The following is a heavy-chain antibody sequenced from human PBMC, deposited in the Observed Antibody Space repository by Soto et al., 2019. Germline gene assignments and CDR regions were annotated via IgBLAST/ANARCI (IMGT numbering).Heavy chain of an antibody. CDR1: GYSFKNYA. CDR2: TNEGSGNT. CDR3: ARDDRSVSGVVTLDH. V-gene: IGHV1-3*01. J-gene: IGHJ4*02. D-gene: IGHD3-3*01. Sequence: ASVEVSCKATGYSFKNYAVHWLRQAPGQRLEWLGFTNEGSGNTRFSQKFQDRISITRDTSASTVYLDLSSLTSEDTAIYYCARDDRSVSGVVTLDHWGPGTLVTGYS.